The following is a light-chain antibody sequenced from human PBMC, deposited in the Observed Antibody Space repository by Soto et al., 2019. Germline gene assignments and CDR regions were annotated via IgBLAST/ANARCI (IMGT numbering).Light chain of an antibody. J-gene: IGKJ2*01. CDR3: QQRGNLYT. Sequence: EIVLTQSPATLSSSLGERATLSCRASQSVGDYLAWYQQQPGQPPRLLISDASNRAAGIPARFSGSGSGTDFTLTISSLEPEDFAVYYCQQRGNLYTFGQGTKLEIK. CDR2: DAS. CDR1: QSVGDY. V-gene: IGKV3-11*01.